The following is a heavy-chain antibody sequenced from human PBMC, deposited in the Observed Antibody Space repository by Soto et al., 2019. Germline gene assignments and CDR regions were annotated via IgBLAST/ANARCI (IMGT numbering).Heavy chain of an antibody. CDR3: AKVTGYYMDH. D-gene: IGHD3-9*01. CDR2: ISSSSTYM. V-gene: IGHV3-21*04. CDR1: GFTFSSHS. Sequence: VQVVESGGGLVKPGGSLRLSCAASGFTFSSHSMNWVRQAPGKGLEWVSTISSSSTYMYYADSVKGRFTISRDNAKNSLYLQMNSLRAEDTAVYYCAKVTGYYMDHWGQGTLVTVSS. J-gene: IGHJ4*02.